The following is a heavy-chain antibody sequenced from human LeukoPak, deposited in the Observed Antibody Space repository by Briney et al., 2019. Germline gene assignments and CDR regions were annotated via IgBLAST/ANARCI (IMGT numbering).Heavy chain of an antibody. D-gene: IGHD6-13*01. V-gene: IGHV4-39*01. CDR3: ARRSSSWYSKIDS. J-gene: IGHJ4*02. CDR1: SSYW. Sequence: SSYWMNWARQPPGKGLEWIGNIYYSGSTYYNPSLKSRVTISEDTSKNQFSLKLSSVTAADTAVYYCARRSSSWYSKIDSWGQGTLATVSS. CDR2: IYYSGST.